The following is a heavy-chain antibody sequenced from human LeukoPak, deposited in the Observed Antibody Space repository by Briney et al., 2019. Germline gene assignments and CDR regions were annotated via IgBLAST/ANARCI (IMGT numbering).Heavy chain of an antibody. CDR3: AKDSLSRAMVTY. CDR2: ISGSGGST. J-gene: IGHJ4*02. CDR1: GFTFSSYG. Sequence: GGSLRLSCAASGFTFSSYGMSWVRQAPGKGLEWVSAISGSGGSTYYADSVKGWFTISRDNSKNTLYLQMNSLRAEDTAVYYCAKDSLSRAMVTYWGQGTLVTVSS. D-gene: IGHD5-18*01. V-gene: IGHV3-23*01.